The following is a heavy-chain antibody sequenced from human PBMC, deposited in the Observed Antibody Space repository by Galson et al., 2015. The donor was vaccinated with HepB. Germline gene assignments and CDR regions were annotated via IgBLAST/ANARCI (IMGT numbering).Heavy chain of an antibody. J-gene: IGHJ4*02. CDR2: IYYNGNT. D-gene: IGHD3-10*01. CDR3: ARQTWAGYFDY. CDR1: GGSISSTTFL. V-gene: IGHV4-39*01. Sequence: SETLSLTCTASGGSISSTTFLWGWVRQPPGKGLEWIGNIYYNGNTFYNPSLKSRVTISVGTSKNMFSLKLSSVTAADTAVYYCARQTWAGYFDYWGQGTLVIVSS.